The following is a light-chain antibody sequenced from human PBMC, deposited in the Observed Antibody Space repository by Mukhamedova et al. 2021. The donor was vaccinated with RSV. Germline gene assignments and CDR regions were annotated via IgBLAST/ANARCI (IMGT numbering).Light chain of an antibody. Sequence: GSNRPSGVSNRFSGSKSGNTASLTISWLQAEDEADYYCSSNTSSILPYVFGSGTKVTVL. CDR3: SSNTSSILPYV. J-gene: IGLJ1*01. CDR2: GS. V-gene: IGLV2-14*01.